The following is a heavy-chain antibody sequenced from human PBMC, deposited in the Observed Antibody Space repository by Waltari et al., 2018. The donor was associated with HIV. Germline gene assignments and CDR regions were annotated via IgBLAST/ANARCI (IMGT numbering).Heavy chain of an antibody. J-gene: IGHJ4*02. CDR2: IYSGGST. Sequence: EMQLVESGGGLVQPGESLRLSCASSGFSVSTKYMSWVRKAPGKGLEWVSLIYSGGSTFYAHSVNRRFTISRDNSKNTLYRQMDSLRVEDTAVYYCATTPDYDYGDFWGYWGQGTLVTVSS. CDR1: GFSVSTKY. CDR3: ATTPDYDYGDFWGY. D-gene: IGHD3-16*01. V-gene: IGHV3-66*01.